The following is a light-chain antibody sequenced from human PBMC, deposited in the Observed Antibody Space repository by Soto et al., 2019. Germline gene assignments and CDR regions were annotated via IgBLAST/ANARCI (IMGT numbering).Light chain of an antibody. CDR1: QSISNW. Sequence: DIPMTQSPSTLSASVGDRVTITCRASQSISNWLAWYQQKPGKAPKLLIYDASSLESGVPSRFSGSGSGTEFTLTISSLQPDDFATYYCQHYNSYQYTFGQGTKLEIK. V-gene: IGKV1-5*01. CDR3: QHYNSYQYT. CDR2: DAS. J-gene: IGKJ2*01.